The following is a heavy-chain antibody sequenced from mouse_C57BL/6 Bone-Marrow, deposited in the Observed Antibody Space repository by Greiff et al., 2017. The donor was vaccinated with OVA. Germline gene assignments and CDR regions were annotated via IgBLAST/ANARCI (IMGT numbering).Heavy chain of an antibody. D-gene: IGHD1-3*01. J-gene: IGHJ1*03. V-gene: IGHV5-16*01. CDR1: GFTFSDYY. CDR3: VREVLKYFDV. CDR2: INYDGSST. Sequence: EVKLVESEGGLVQPGSSMKLSCTASGFTFSDYYMAWVRQVPEKGLEWVANINYDGSSTYYLDSLKSRFIISRDNAKNILYLQMSSLKSEDTATYYCVREVLKYFDVWGTGTTVTVSS.